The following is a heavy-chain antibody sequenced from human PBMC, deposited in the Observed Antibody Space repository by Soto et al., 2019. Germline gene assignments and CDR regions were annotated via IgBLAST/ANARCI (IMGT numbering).Heavy chain of an antibody. V-gene: IGHV1-46*01. J-gene: IGHJ5*02. CDR1: ADTFTSYF. CDR2: INPNGGST. Sequence: VQLVQSGAEVRKPGASVKVSCKAPADTFTSYFINWVRQTPGQGLEWMGIINPNGGSTRYAQKFQDRVTLTRDTPASTVYMEMRNLTSDDTALYFCARSSGGVYGIIIGGTNWFRPWGQGTRVTVSS. D-gene: IGHD3-10*01. CDR3: ARSSGGVYGIIIGGTNWFRP.